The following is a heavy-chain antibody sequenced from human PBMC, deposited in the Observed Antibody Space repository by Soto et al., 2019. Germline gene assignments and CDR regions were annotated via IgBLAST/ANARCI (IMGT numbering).Heavy chain of an antibody. J-gene: IGHJ3*01. CDR3: ARGVAAAAPSDAFDV. V-gene: IGHV3-13*01. Sequence: GGSLRLSCAASGFTFSSYDMHWVRQATGKGLEWVSAIGTAGDTYYPGSVKGRFTISRENAKNSLYLQMNRLRAGDTAVYYCARGVAAAAPSDAFDVWGQGTMVTVS. CDR1: GFTFSSYD. D-gene: IGHD6-13*01. CDR2: IGTAGDT.